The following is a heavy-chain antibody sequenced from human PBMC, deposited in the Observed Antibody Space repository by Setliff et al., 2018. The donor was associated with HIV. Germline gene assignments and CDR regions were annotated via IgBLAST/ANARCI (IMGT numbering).Heavy chain of an antibody. CDR1: GYTFIDYF. D-gene: IGHD7-27*01. Sequence: ASVKVSCKASGYTFIDYFIHWVRQAPGQGPEWMGWISPYDLSERTSQKFRGRVTMTRDTSISTAYLELTGLTSDDSAMYYCARQLSNSLDSWGQGTLVTVSS. J-gene: IGHJ4*02. V-gene: IGHV1-2*02. CDR3: ARQLSNSLDS. CDR2: ISPYDLSE.